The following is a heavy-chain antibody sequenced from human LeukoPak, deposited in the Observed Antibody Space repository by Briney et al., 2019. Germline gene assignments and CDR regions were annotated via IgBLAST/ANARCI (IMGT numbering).Heavy chain of an antibody. CDR3: AKVRGRYYYYGMDV. CDR1: GFTFSSYA. Sequence: PGGSLRLSCAASGFTFSSYAMSWVRQAPGKGLEWVSAISISGGSTYYADSVKGRFTISRDNSKNTLYLHMNSLRAEDTALYYCAKVRGRYYYYGMDVWGQGATVTVSS. CDR2: ISISGGST. D-gene: IGHD2-15*01. V-gene: IGHV3-23*01. J-gene: IGHJ6*02.